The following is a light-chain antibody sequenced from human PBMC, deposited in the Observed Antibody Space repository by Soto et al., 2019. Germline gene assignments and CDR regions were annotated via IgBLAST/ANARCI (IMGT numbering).Light chain of an antibody. CDR3: QNYGTSPRP. V-gene: IGKV3-20*01. J-gene: IGKJ1*01. Sequence: EIVLPQSPGTLSLSPVDRATLSCRVSQSVSNNYLAWYQQKPGQAPRLLIYDASTRATGIPDRVSGSGSGTDFTLTISRLEPEDFAVYYCQNYGTSPRPFGQGTKVDIK. CDR1: QSVSNNY. CDR2: DAS.